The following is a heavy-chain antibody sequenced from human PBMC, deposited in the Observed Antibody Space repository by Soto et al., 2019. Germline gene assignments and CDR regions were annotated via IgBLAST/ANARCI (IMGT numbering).Heavy chain of an antibody. J-gene: IGHJ5*02. CDR2: IYYSGST. D-gene: IGHD3-3*01. V-gene: IGHV4-59*01. CDR1: GGSISSYY. CDR3: ARGRGRSLEWSQTNWFDP. Sequence: PSETLSLTCGVSGGSISSYYWSLIRQPPGKGLEWIGYIYYSGSTNYNPSLKSRVTISVDTSKNQFSLKLSSVTAADTAVYYCARGRGRSLEWSQTNWFDPWGQGTLVTVSS.